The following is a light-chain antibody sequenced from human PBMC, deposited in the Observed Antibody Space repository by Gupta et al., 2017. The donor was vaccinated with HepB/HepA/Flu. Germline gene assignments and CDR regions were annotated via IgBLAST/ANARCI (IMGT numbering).Light chain of an antibody. CDR3: QQYNNWPPFT. CDR1: QSVGTN. V-gene: IGKV3-15*01. J-gene: IGKJ2*01. CDR2: GVS. Sequence: EIMMTQSPATLSVSPGERATLSCRASQSVGTNLAWYQQKPGQSPRLLIYGVSTRVTGIPARFSGSGSGTEFTLTISSLQSEDFAIYHCQQYNNWPPFTFGQGTKLEIK.